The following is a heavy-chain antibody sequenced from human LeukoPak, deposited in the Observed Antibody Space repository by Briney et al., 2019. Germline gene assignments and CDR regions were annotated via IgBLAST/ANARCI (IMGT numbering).Heavy chain of an antibody. V-gene: IGHV3-48*04. CDR1: GFTFSSYN. D-gene: IGHD1-26*01. J-gene: IGHJ3*02. Sequence: GGSLRLSCAASGFTFSSYNMNWVRQAPGKGLEWVSFISSSSSTMYYADSVKGRFTISRDNAKNSLYLQMNSLRAEDTALYYCARGSGSLSAFDIRGQGTLVAVSS. CDR2: ISSSSSTM. CDR3: ARGSGSLSAFDI.